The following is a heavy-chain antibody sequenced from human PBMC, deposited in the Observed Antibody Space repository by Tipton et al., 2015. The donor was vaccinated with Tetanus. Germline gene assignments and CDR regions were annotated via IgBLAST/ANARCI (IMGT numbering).Heavy chain of an antibody. V-gene: IGHV4-61*01. J-gene: IGHJ6*02. CDR2: IYYTGST. Sequence: TLSLTCTVSGGPVSNGSYYWNWIRQPPGKGLEWIGHIYYTGSTDYNPSLKSRVTISEDRSKNQISLRLRSVTAADTAVYYCARVKGTYNHYGLDVWGQGTTVTVAS. CDR3: ARVKGTYNHYGLDV. D-gene: IGHD3-10*01. CDR1: GGPVSNGSYY.